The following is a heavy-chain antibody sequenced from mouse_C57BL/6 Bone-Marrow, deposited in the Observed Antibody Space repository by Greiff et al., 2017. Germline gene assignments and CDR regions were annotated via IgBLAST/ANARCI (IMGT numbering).Heavy chain of an antibody. CDR3: ARDPWFAY. Sequence: EVKLVESGGGLVKPGGSLKLSCAASGFTFSSYAMSWVRQTPEQRLGWVATISDGGSYTYYPANVKGRFTISRDNAKNNLYLQMSHLKSEDTAMYYCARDPWFAYWGQGTLVTVSA. J-gene: IGHJ3*01. V-gene: IGHV5-4*01. CDR1: GFTFSSYA. CDR2: ISDGGSYT.